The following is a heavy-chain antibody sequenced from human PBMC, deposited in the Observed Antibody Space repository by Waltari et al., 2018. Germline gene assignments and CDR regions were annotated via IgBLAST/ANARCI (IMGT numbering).Heavy chain of an antibody. V-gene: IGHV4-39*01. CDR1: PDSISNPGYF. J-gene: IGHJ2*01. CDR3: ARQIGSRRGGWYFDF. CDR2: LFSTGTS. D-gene: IGHD2-15*01. Sequence: QPQLQESGPGLLRPSETLSVTCTVSPDSISNPGYFWGWIRQPPGKGLEWVGSLFSTGTSFINPSLKSQVTMSMDTSKNAFSLKVLSVTATDTAVYYCARQIGSRRGGWYFDFWGRGTLVTVSS.